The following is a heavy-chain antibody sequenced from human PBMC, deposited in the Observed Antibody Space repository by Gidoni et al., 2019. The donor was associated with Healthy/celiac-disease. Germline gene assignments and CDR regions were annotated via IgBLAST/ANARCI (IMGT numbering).Heavy chain of an antibody. CDR2: INHSGST. CDR1: GGSFSGYY. D-gene: IGHD5-18*01. J-gene: IGHJ4*02. Sequence: QVQLQQWGAGLLKPSETLSLTCAVYGGSFSGYYWSWIRQPPGKGLEWIGEINHSGSTHYNPSLKSRVTISVDTSKNQFSLKLSSVTAADTAVYYCARRSSESYGYPFDYWGQGTLVTVSS. CDR3: ARRSSESYGYPFDY. V-gene: IGHV4-34*01.